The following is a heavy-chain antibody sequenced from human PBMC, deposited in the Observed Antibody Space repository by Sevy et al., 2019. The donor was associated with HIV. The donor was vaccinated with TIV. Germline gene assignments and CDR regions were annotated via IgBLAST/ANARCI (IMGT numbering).Heavy chain of an antibody. V-gene: IGHV3-23*01. CDR2: ISGSGGST. CDR1: GFTFSSYA. CDR3: AKDREWLQHHDAFDI. D-gene: IGHD5-12*01. Sequence: GGSLRLSCAASGFTFSSYAMSWVRQAPGKGLERVSAISGSGGSTYYADSVKGRFTISRDNSKNTLYLQMNSLRAEDTAVYYCAKDREWLQHHDAFDIWCQGTMVTVSS. J-gene: IGHJ3*02.